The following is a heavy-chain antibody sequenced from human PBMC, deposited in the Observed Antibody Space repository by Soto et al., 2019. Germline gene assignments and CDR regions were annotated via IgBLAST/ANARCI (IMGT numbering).Heavy chain of an antibody. Sequence: VQLVESGGGLIQPGGSLRLSCAASGFTVSSNYMSWVRQAPGKGLEWVSVIWYDGSNKYYADSVKGRFTISRDNSKNTLYLQMNSLRAEDTAVYYCARDRGYYDSSGYYYVGWFDPWGQGTLVTVSS. D-gene: IGHD3-22*01. V-gene: IGHV3-33*08. CDR2: IWYDGSNK. J-gene: IGHJ5*02. CDR3: ARDRGYYDSSGYYYVGWFDP. CDR1: GFTVSSNY.